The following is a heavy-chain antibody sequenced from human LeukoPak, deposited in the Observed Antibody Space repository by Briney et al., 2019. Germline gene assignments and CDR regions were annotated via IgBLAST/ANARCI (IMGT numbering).Heavy chain of an antibody. Sequence: PSETRSLTCTVSGGSISSYYWSWIRQPAGKGLEWIGRIYTSGSTNYNPSLKSRVTISVDKSKNQFSPKLSSVTAADTAVYYCARVAQEGSSWHNWFDPWGQGTLATVSS. V-gene: IGHV4-4*07. CDR2: IYTSGST. CDR3: ARVAQEGSSWHNWFDP. CDR1: GGSISSYY. J-gene: IGHJ5*02. D-gene: IGHD6-13*01.